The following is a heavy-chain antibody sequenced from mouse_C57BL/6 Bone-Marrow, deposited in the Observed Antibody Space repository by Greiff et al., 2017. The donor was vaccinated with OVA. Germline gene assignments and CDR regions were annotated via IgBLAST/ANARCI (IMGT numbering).Heavy chain of an antibody. CDR2: IYPGSGST. V-gene: IGHV1-55*01. Sequence: QVHVKQSGAELVKPGASVKMSCTASGYTFTSYWITWVKQRPGQGLEWIGDIYPGSGSTYYHEKLKSKATLTVDTSSSTAYMQLSSLTSEDSAVYYGARGGCADWGQGTLVTVSA. J-gene: IGHJ3*01. CDR1: GYTFTSYW. CDR3: ARGGCAD.